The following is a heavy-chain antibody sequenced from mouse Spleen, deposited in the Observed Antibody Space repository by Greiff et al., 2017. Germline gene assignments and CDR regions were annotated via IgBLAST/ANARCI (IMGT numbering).Heavy chain of an antibody. CDR2: IYPGSGNT. CDR3: ARTLGAMDY. J-gene: IGHJ4*01. CDR1: GYTFTDYY. D-gene: IGHD3-3*01. V-gene: IGHV1-76*01. Sequence: VQRVESGAELVRPGASVKLSCKASGYTFTDYYINWVKQRPGQGLEWIARIYPGSGNTYYNEKFKGKATLTAEKSSSTAYMQLSSLTSEDSAVYFCARTLGAMDYWGQGTSVTVSS.